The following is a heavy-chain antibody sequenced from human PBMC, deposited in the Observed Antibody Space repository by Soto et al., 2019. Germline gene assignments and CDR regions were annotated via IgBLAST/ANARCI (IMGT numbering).Heavy chain of an antibody. V-gene: IGHV1-2*02. CDR1: GYSFSIYY. CDR3: ARDRDYGNFDH. J-gene: IGHJ4*02. CDR2: INPNTGAT. Sequence: ASVKVSCKASGYSFSIYYINWVRQAPGQGLEWLGWINPNTGATNSAQIFEGRVTMTRDTSTTTAYMELTRLTSGDSAVYYCARDRDYGNFDHWGQRTLVTVCS. D-gene: IGHD3-10*01.